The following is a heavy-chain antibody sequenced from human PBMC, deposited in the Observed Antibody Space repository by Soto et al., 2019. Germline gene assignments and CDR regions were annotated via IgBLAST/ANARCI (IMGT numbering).Heavy chain of an antibody. J-gene: IGHJ2*01. V-gene: IGHV1-69*06. Sequence: QVELVQSGAEVKKPGSSVKVSCQASEDTFRNYAISWVRQAPGQGLEWMGGIIPIFGTANYAQKFQGRVTITADTSANTVYLELSSLRSEDTAVYYCASTKYDSSAYYYWYLVLGGRGNLVTVSS. CDR2: IIPIFGTA. CDR3: ASTKYDSSAYYYWYLVL. D-gene: IGHD3-22*01. CDR1: EDTFRNYA.